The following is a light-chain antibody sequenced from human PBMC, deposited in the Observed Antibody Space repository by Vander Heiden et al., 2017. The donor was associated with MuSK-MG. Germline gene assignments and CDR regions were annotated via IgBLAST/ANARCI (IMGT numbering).Light chain of an antibody. CDR1: SSNIGSDT. CDR3: AAWDDSLNGRV. CDR2: RTT. J-gene: IGLJ2*01. Sequence: QSVLTQPPAASGPPGQTVTISCSGSSSNIGSDTVYWYQHLPGTAPKLLIYRTTQRPSGVPDRFSGSKSGTSASLAISGLQSDDEAAYFCAAWDDSLNGRVFGGGTKLTVL. V-gene: IGLV1-44*01.